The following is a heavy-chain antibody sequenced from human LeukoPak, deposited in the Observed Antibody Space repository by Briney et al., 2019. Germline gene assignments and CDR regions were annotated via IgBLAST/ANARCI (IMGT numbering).Heavy chain of an antibody. V-gene: IGHV3-7*01. D-gene: IGHD7-27*01. Sequence: GGSPRLSCAASGFSLSDYWMNWVRQAPGKGLEWVANINLRGGASLYVDSVRGRFTISRDNAKNSLYLQMSSLKVEDTAVYYCAAWGLYNFWGQGTPVTVSS. CDR3: AAWGLYNF. J-gene: IGHJ4*02. CDR1: GFSLSDYW. CDR2: INLRGGAS.